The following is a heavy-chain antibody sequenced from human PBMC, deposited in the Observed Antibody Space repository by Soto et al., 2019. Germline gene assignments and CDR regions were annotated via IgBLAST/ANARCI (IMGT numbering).Heavy chain of an antibody. CDR2: IYYSGST. D-gene: IGHD6-6*01. Sequence: QVQLQESGPGLVKPSQTLSLTCTVSGGSISSGGYYWSWIRQHPGKGLEWIGYIYYSGSTYYNPSLKSRVTIAVDTSKHQFSLKLSSVTAADTAVYYCARDVEYSSSSGQSWFDPWGQGTLVTVSS. CDR3: ARDVEYSSSSGQSWFDP. V-gene: IGHV4-31*03. J-gene: IGHJ5*02. CDR1: GGSISSGGYY.